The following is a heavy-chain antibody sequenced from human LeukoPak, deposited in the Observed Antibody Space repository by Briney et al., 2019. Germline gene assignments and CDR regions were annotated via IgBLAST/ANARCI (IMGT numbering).Heavy chain of an antibody. V-gene: IGHV3-48*02. J-gene: IGHJ4*02. CDR2: ISSSGSTI. D-gene: IGHD6-13*01. CDR1: GFTFSNYG. CDR3: ARDRSSSAAPSLSY. Sequence: PGGSLRLSCAASGFTFSNYGMNWVRQAPGKGLEWVSYISSSGSTIYYADSVKSRFTISRDNAKNSLYLQMNSLRDEDTAVYYCARDRSSSAAPSLSYWGQGALVTVSS.